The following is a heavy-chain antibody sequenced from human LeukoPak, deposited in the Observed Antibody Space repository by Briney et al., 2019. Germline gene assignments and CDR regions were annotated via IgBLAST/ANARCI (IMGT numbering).Heavy chain of an antibody. V-gene: IGHV3-30*02. J-gene: IGHJ3*02. CDR1: GFSFSSYG. CDR2: IRYDGNNK. Sequence: GGSLRLSCAASGFSFSSYGMDWVRQAPGKGLEWVAFIRYDGNNKDYADSVKGRFTISRDNSKNTLHLQMNSLRVEDTVVYYCAKGYGDLVAFDIWGQGTMVTVSS. CDR3: AKGYGDLVAFDI. D-gene: IGHD4-17*01.